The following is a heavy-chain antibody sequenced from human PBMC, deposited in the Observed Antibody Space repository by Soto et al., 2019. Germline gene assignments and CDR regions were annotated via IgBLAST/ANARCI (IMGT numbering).Heavy chain of an antibody. CDR2: INHSGST. V-gene: IGHV4-34*01. CDR1: GGSFSGYY. Sequence: SETLSLTCAVYGGSFSGYYWSWIRQPPGKGLEWIGEINHSGSTNYNPSLKSRVTISVDTSKNQFSLKLSSVTAADTAVYYCASVWTSHPGDDYWGQGTLVTVSS. D-gene: IGHD1-26*01. J-gene: IGHJ4*02. CDR3: ASVWTSHPGDDY.